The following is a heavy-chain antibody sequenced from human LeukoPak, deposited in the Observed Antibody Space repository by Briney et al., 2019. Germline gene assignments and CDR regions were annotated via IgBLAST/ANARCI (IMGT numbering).Heavy chain of an antibody. Sequence: PSETLSLTCTVSGGSISSSSYYWGWIRQPPGKGLEWIGSIYYSGSTYYNPSLKSRVTISVDTSKNQFSLKLSSVTAADTAVYYCARPEGSYYNQFDYWGQGTLVTVSS. CDR2: IYYSGST. CDR3: ARPEGSYYNQFDY. V-gene: IGHV4-39*01. D-gene: IGHD3-10*01. J-gene: IGHJ4*02. CDR1: GGSISSSSYY.